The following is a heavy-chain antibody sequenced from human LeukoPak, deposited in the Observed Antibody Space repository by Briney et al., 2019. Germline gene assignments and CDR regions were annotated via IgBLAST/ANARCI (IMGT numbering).Heavy chain of an antibody. Sequence: GGSLRLSCAASGFTFSSYWMHWVRQAPGKGLVWVSRIDSDGSSTSYADSVKGRFTISRDNAKNTLYLQMNSLRAEDTAVYYCARSRDSSGYYFGRWGQGTLVTVSS. CDR1: GFTFSSYW. J-gene: IGHJ4*02. V-gene: IGHV3-74*01. CDR3: ARSRDSSGYYFGR. CDR2: IDSDGSST. D-gene: IGHD3-22*01.